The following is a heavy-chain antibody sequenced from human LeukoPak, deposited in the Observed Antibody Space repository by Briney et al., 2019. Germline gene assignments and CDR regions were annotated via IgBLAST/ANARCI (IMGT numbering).Heavy chain of an antibody. D-gene: IGHD2-2*02. Sequence: SETLSLTCTVSGGSVSSGSYYWSWIRQPPGKGLEWIGYIYYSGSTNYNPSLKSRVTISVDTSKNQFSLKLSSVTAADTAVYYCARAHCSSTSCYSAHPDYWGQGTLVTVSS. J-gene: IGHJ4*02. V-gene: IGHV4-61*01. CDR3: ARAHCSSTSCYSAHPDY. CDR1: GGSVSSGSYY. CDR2: IYYSGST.